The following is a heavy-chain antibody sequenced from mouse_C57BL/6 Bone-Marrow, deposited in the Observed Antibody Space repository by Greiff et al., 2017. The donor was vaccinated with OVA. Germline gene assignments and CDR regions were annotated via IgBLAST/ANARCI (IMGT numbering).Heavy chain of an antibody. J-gene: IGHJ4*01. D-gene: IGHD2-3*01. CDR1: GFTFSDYG. CDR2: ISSGSSTL. CDR3: SRRLMAMDY. V-gene: IGHV5-17*01. Sequence: EVKLVESGGGLVKPGGSLKLSCAASGFTFSDYGMHWVRQAPEKGLEWVAYISSGSSTLYYADTVKGRFTISRDNAKNTLFLPMTSMRSEDTAMYYCSRRLMAMDYWGQGTSVTVSS.